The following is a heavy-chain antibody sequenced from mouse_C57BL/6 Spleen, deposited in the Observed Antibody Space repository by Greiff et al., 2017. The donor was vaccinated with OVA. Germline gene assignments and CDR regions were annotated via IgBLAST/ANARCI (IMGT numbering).Heavy chain of an antibody. CDR2: IDPSDSYT. CDR1: GYTFTSYW. CDR3: ARADV. Sequence: VQLQQPGAELVKPGASVKLSCKASGYTFTSYWMQRVKQRPGQGLEWIGEIDPSDSYTNYNQKFKGKATLTVDTSSSTAYMQLSSLTSEDSAVYYCARADVWGTGTTVTVSS. J-gene: IGHJ1*03. V-gene: IGHV1-50*01.